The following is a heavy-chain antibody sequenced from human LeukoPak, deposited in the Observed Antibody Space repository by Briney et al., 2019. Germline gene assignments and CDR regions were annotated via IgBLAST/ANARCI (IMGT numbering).Heavy chain of an antibody. J-gene: IGHJ4*02. CDR3: ARGSSKASLGYDY. Sequence: GGSLRLSCAASGFTFSSNYMSWVRQAPGKGLEWVSFIYSGGGTYYADSVKGRFTISIDNSKNTLYLQMNSLRAEDTAVYYCARGSSKASLGYDYWGQGTLVTVSS. CDR1: GFTFSSNY. D-gene: IGHD3-16*01. CDR2: IYSGGGT. V-gene: IGHV3-66*01.